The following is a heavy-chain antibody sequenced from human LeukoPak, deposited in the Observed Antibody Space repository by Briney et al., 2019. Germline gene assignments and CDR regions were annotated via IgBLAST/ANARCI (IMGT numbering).Heavy chain of an antibody. V-gene: IGHV3-30*02. CDR2: IRYDGSNK. CDR1: GFTFSSYG. Sequence: GGSLRLSCAASGFTFSSYGMHWVRQAPGKGLEWVAFIRYDGSNKYYADSVKGRFTISRDNSKNTLYLQMNSLRAEDTAAYYCARGPLYNYDILTGYDYWGQGTLVTVSS. D-gene: IGHD3-9*01. J-gene: IGHJ4*02. CDR3: ARGPLYNYDILTGYDY.